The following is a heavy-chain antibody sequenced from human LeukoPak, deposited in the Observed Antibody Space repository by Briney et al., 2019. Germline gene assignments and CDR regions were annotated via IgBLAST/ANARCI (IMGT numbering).Heavy chain of an antibody. CDR3: VREARTRSGWPHFDS. Sequence: PSGTLSLTCAVSGDSINTNNWWSWVRQPPGKGLEWIGEIYHSGTTKYNPSLMSRVTMSTDKSQNEFSLKLSSVTAADTAVYYCVREARTRSGWPHFDSWGQGTLVTVSP. D-gene: IGHD6-25*01. V-gene: IGHV4-4*02. CDR1: GDSINTNNW. J-gene: IGHJ4*02. CDR2: IYHSGTT.